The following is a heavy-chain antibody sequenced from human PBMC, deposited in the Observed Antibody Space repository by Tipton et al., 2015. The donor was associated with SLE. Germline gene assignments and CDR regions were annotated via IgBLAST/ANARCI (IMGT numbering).Heavy chain of an antibody. Sequence: SLRLSCAASGFTFSSYAMSWVRQSPGKGLEWVSTISGSGDNTYYADSVKGRFTISRDNSKNTLYLQMNSLRADDTAVYYCAKGRGPNLNYGDYWGQGTLITVSS. J-gene: IGHJ4*02. CDR3: AKGRGPNLNYGDY. CDR2: ISGSGDNT. D-gene: IGHD3-10*01. V-gene: IGHV3-23*01. CDR1: GFTFSSYA.